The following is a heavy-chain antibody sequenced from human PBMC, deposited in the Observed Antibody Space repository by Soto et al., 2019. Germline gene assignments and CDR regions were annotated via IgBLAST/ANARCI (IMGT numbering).Heavy chain of an antibody. Sequence: QVQLVQSGAEVKKPGSSVKVSCKASGGTFSSYAISWVRQAPGQGLEWMGGIIPIFGTANYAQKFQGRVTITAEESTSTAYMELGSLRSEDTAVYYCARDRVVVVLAAIHYYGMDVWGQGTTVTVSS. CDR2: IIPIFGTA. V-gene: IGHV1-69*12. D-gene: IGHD2-15*01. J-gene: IGHJ6*02. CDR1: GGTFSSYA. CDR3: ARDRVVVVLAAIHYYGMDV.